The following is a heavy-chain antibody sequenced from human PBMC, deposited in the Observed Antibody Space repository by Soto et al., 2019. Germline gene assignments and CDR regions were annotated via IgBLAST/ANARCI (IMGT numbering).Heavy chain of an antibody. J-gene: IGHJ4*02. CDR1: GYTFSTYP. CDR3: ARDRVEAALGTFDQ. Sequence: ASVKVSCKTSGYTFSTYPISWVRQAPGQGLEWVGWISTYNGKTNYGQKFQGRVTITTDTSTSTAYMDLRDLRSDDTAVYYCARDRVEAALGTFDQWGQGTLVTVSS. CDR2: ISTYNGKT. V-gene: IGHV1-18*01. D-gene: IGHD6-13*01.